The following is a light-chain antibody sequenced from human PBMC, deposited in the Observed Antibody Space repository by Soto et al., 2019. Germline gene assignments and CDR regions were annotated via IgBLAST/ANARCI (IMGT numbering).Light chain of an antibody. Sequence: VLTQSPDSLAVSLGERATIYCRSSQSVLYSSNNKTYLAWYQHKPGQAPKLLIYWAFTREFGVPDRFSGSGSGTDFSLTISSLQAEDVAVYYCQQYYATPWTFGQGTKVEIK. J-gene: IGKJ1*01. CDR1: QSVLYSSNNKTY. V-gene: IGKV4-1*01. CDR3: QQYYATPWT. CDR2: WAF.